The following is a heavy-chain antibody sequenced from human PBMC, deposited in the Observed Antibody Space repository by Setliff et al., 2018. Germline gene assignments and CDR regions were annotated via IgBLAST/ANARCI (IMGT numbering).Heavy chain of an antibody. D-gene: IGHD1-26*01. J-gene: IGHJ4*02. V-gene: IGHV1-3*01. CDR2: INAGNGNT. CDR1: GYAFSSYA. CDR3: AGGIVAPSRWDYFDY. Sequence: ASVKVSCKASGYAFSSYAMHWVRQAPGQRLEWMGWINAGNGNTKYSQKFQGRVTITRDTSASTAYMELSSLRSEDTAVYYCAGGIVAPSRWDYFDYWGQGTLVTVSS.